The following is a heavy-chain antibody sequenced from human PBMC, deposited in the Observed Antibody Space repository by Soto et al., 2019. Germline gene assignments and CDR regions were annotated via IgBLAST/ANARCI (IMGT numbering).Heavy chain of an antibody. Sequence: QVQLVQSGAEVKKPGSSVKVSCKASGGTFSSYTISWVRQAPGQGLEWMGRIIPILGIANYAQKFQGRVTITADKSTSTADMELSSLRSEDTAVYYCARQYCSSTSCYDYWGQGTLVTVSS. D-gene: IGHD2-2*01. CDR3: ARQYCSSTSCYDY. CDR2: IIPILGIA. CDR1: GGTFSSYT. V-gene: IGHV1-69*02. J-gene: IGHJ4*02.